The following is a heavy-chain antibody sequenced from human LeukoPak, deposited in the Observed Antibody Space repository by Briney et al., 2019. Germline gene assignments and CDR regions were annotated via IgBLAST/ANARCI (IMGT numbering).Heavy chain of an antibody. CDR2: INAGNGNT. D-gene: IGHD2-2*01. CDR3: ASGVGVYCSSTSCYKVPTPRDYYGMDV. J-gene: IGHJ6*02. CDR1: GFTFSSYA. V-gene: IGHV1-3*01. Sequence: GGSLRLSCAASGFTFSSYAMHWVRQAPGQRLEWMGWINAGNGNTKYSQKFQGRVTITRDTSTSTAYMELSSLRSEDTAVYYCASGVGVYCSSTSCYKVPTPRDYYGMDVWGQGPRSPSP.